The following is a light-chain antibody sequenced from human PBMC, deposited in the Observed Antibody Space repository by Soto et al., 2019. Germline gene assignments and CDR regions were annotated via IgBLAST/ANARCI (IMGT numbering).Light chain of an antibody. Sequence: QSVLTQPASVSGSRGQSITISCTGTSSDVGGYNYVSWYQQHPGKAPKLLIYEVSNRPSGVSNRFSASKSGNTASLTISGLQAEDEADYYCSSYTISTTLAFGGGTNVTVL. CDR1: SSDVGGYNY. CDR3: SSYTISTTLA. CDR2: EVS. J-gene: IGLJ3*02. V-gene: IGLV2-14*01.